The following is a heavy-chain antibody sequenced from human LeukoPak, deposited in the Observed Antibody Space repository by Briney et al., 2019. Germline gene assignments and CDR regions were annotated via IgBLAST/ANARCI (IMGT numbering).Heavy chain of an antibody. CDR3: ARHAVYGDYAASRTFYFDY. J-gene: IGHJ4*02. CDR2: IYPGDSET. Sequence: GESLKISCKGSGYTFTGYWIGWVRQMPGKGLEWMAFIYPGDSETRYSPSFQGQVTISVDKSINTAYLQWSSLKAPDTAIYYCARHAVYGDYAASRTFYFDYWGQGTLVTVSS. V-gene: IGHV5-51*01. D-gene: IGHD4-17*01. CDR1: GYTFTGYW.